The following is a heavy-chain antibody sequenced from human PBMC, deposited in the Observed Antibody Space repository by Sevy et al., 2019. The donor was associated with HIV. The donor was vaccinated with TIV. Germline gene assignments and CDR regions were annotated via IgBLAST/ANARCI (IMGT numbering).Heavy chain of an antibody. CDR2: ICPGDSDT. CDR3: ASRYSGSYSS. V-gene: IGHV5-51*01. Sequence: GESLKISCKGSGYSFTTFWIGWVRQMPGKGLEWMGIICPGDSDTRYSPSFQGQVTISADKSISTAYLQWSSLKASDTAIYYCASRYSGSYSSWGQGTLVTVSS. D-gene: IGHD1-26*01. J-gene: IGHJ4*02. CDR1: GYSFTTFW.